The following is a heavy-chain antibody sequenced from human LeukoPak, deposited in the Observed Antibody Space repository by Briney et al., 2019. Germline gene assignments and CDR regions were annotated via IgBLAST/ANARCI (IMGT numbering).Heavy chain of an antibody. Sequence: SETLSLTCTVSGDSISSSSYFWGWVRQPPGQGLEWIGTVYNTGSTYDNPSLKSRVAISVDTSKNQVSLKMTSVTAADSAIYYCARQAYGIMFGGVVSPCLDYWGQGILVTVSA. CDR2: VYNTGST. V-gene: IGHV4-39*01. D-gene: IGHD3-16*01. CDR1: GDSISSSSYF. CDR3: ARQAYGIMFGGVVSPCLDY. J-gene: IGHJ4*02.